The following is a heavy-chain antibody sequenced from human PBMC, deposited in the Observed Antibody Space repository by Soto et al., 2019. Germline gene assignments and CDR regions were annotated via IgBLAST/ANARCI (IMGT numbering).Heavy chain of an antibody. CDR1: GYTFTSYD. CDR2: MNPNSGNT. D-gene: IGHD1-26*01. J-gene: IGHJ4*02. CDR3: TSEKVGAVDY. V-gene: IGHV1-8*01. Sequence: QVQLVQSGAEVKKPGASVKVSCKASGYTFTSYDITWVRQATGQGLEWMGWMNPNSGNTGYARKFQGRVTMTRNTSISTVDMVLSSLRSEDSAVYYGTSEKVGAVDYWGQGTLVTVSS.